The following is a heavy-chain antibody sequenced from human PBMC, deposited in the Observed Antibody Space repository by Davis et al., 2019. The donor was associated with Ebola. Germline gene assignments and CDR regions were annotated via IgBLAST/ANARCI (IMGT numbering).Heavy chain of an antibody. Sequence: GESLKISCAASGFTFSSYSMNWVRQAPGKGLEWVSYISSSRSYTNHADSVKGRFTISRDNAKNSLYLQMNSLRVEDTAVYYCARGRPSAFDIWGQGTMVTVSS. J-gene: IGHJ3*02. V-gene: IGHV3-21*05. CDR3: ARGRPSAFDI. CDR1: GFTFSSYS. CDR2: ISSSRSYT.